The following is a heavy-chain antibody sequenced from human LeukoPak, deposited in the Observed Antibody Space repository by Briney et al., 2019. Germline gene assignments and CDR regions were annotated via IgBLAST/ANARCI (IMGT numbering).Heavy chain of an antibody. CDR2: IGGGGATT. Sequence: GGSLRLSCAASGFTFNTYAVSWVRQAPGKGLEWVSAIGGGGATTYYADSVKGRFTISRDNSKNTLYLQMNSLRAEDTAVYYCARDPDYWGQGTLVTVSS. J-gene: IGHJ4*02. CDR1: GFTFNTYA. V-gene: IGHV3-23*01. CDR3: ARDPDY.